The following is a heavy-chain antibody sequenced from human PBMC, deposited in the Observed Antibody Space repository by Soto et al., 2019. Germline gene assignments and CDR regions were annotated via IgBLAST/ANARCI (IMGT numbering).Heavy chain of an antibody. Sequence: SETLSLTCAVYGGSFSAYYWSWIRQPPGKGLEWIGEINHSGGTSYNPPLKSRVTIYVDKSKSQFSLKLTSVTAADRGVYYCARGSVDTVDSSGFYEDWGQGTPVTVSS. CDR1: GGSFSAYY. CDR2: INHSGGT. V-gene: IGHV4-34*01. D-gene: IGHD3-22*01. J-gene: IGHJ4*02. CDR3: ARGSVDTVDSSGFYED.